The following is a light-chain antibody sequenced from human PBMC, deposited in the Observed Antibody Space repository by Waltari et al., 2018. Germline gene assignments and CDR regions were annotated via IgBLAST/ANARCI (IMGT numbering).Light chain of an antibody. V-gene: IGLV2-23*02. Sequence: QSALTQPASVSGSPGQSITISCTGTSDDIGGHKLVSWYQKDPGKDPNLLFYEVIKRPSGVSVRFSGSKSGNTDSLTISGLQPEDESVYYCSSYAGHRSSPYVVFGGGTRLTVL. CDR2: EVI. CDR1: SDDIGGHKL. CDR3: SSYAGHRSSPYVV. J-gene: IGLJ2*01.